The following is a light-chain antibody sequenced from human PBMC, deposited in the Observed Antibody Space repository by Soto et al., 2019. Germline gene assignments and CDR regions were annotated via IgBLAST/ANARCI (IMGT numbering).Light chain of an antibody. CDR3: QQYNSYRA. Sequence: DIQMTRCPSSLSASVGDRVTITCRASQSISNWLAWHQQKPGKAPKLLIYKASSLESGVPSRFSGSGSGTEFTLTISSLQPDDFATYYCQQYNSYRAFGQATKV. CDR1: QSISNW. V-gene: IGKV1-5*03. CDR2: KAS. J-gene: IGKJ1*01.